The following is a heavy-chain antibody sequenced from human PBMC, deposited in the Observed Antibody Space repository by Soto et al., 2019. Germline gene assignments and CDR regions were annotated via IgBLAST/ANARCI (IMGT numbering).Heavy chain of an antibody. Sequence: SETLSLTCTVSGASISSGDHYWSWIRQPPGKGLEWTGYIYYSGTTYYNPSLKSRLTISVDTTKNQFSLKLTSVTAADTAVYYCASYYDSSGPTYDFWGQGTLVTVSS. CDR3: ASYYDSSGPTYDF. D-gene: IGHD3-22*01. CDR2: IYYSGTT. J-gene: IGHJ4*02. V-gene: IGHV4-30-4*01. CDR1: GASISSGDHY.